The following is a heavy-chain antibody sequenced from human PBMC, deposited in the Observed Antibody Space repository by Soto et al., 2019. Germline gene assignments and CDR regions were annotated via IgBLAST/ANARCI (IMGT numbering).Heavy chain of an antibody. CDR1: GFTFSSYG. CDR2: ISYDGSNK. V-gene: IGHV3-30*18. Sequence: PGGSLRLSCAASGFTFSSYGMHWVRQAPGKGLEWVAVISYDGSNKYYADSVKGRFTISRDNSKNTLYLQMNSLRAEDTAVYYCAKDNLGEWDYYGMDVWGQGTTVTVSS. D-gene: IGHD3-16*01. J-gene: IGHJ6*02. CDR3: AKDNLGEWDYYGMDV.